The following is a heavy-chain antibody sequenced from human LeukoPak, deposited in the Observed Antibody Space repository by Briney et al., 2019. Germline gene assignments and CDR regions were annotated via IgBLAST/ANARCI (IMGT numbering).Heavy chain of an antibody. J-gene: IGHJ4*02. D-gene: IGHD4-11*01. CDR3: ARGRTTGEFDY. Sequence: SVKVSCKASGGTFSSHAISWVRQAPGQGLEWMGGINPIFHTPTYAKKFQGRLTITKDESMSTASMDLSSLISDDTAVYYCARGRTTGEFDYWGQRTLVTVSS. V-gene: IGHV1-69*05. CDR1: GGTFSSHA. CDR2: INPIFHTP.